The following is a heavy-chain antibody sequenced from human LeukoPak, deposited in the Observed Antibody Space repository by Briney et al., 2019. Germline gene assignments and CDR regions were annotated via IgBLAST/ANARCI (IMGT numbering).Heavy chain of an antibody. J-gene: IGHJ3*02. D-gene: IGHD3-9*01. CDR3: ARLGVGYFDWLPHRAESNDAFDI. Sequence: GEATLSSTYASGDSFTSDYNGRGRHLPPERLQERGGKYTHDSGTRYSPSLQGQVTISADKSNSTAYLQWSSLKASDTAMYYCARLGVGYFDWLPHRAESNDAFDIWGQGTMVTVSS. CDR2: KYTHDSGT. CDR1: GDSFTSDY. V-gene: IGHV5-51*01.